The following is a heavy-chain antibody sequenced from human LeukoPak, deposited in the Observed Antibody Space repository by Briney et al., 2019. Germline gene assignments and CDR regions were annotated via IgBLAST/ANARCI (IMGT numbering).Heavy chain of an antibody. Sequence: SETLSLTCTVSGGPISSYYWSWIRQPPGKGLEWIGYIYYSGSTNYNPSLKSRVTISVDTSKNQFSLKLSSVTAADTAVYYCARDHGGRLDYWGQGTLVTVSS. D-gene: IGHD4-17*01. V-gene: IGHV4-59*01. J-gene: IGHJ4*02. CDR3: ARDHGGRLDY. CDR1: GGPISSYY. CDR2: IYYSGST.